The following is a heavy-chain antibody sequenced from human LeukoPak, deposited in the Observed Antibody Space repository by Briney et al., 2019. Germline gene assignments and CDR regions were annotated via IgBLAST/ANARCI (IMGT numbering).Heavy chain of an antibody. D-gene: IGHD3-10*01. CDR3: VGLGENY. CDR1: GFTFRRYW. V-gene: IGHV3-7*02. Sequence: GGSLRLSCAASGFTFRRYWMSWARQASGKGLEWVANINQDGSEKYYVDSVKGRFTISRDNAKNSLHLQMNSLRAEDTAVYYCVGLGENYWGQGTLVTVSS. J-gene: IGHJ4*02. CDR2: INQDGSEK.